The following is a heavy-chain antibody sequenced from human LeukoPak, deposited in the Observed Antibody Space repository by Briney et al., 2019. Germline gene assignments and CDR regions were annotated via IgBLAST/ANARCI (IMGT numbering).Heavy chain of an antibody. CDR3: ARLGSRTYGGFLGHFDY. Sequence: PGVSLRLSCAASGFTFSNYAMNWVRQAPGKGLEWVSYISSSGGSIFYADSVKGRFTTSRDNAKNSLYLQMNSLRAEDTAVYYCARLGSRTYGGFLGHFDYWGQGTLVTVSS. D-gene: IGHD4/OR15-4a*01. J-gene: IGHJ4*02. CDR2: ISSSGGSI. CDR1: GFTFSNYA. V-gene: IGHV3-48*03.